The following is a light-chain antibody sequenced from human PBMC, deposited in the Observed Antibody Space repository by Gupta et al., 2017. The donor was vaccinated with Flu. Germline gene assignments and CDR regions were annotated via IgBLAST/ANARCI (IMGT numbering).Light chain of an antibody. CDR2: KAD. V-gene: IGLV1-47*01. CDR3: EVWDDNIVGV. CDR1: RYNIGDNS. Sequence: SVLTLPPSAPGTPGQRVFISCPGTRYNIGDNSVDWFQQRPGMAPILLIYKADRRPSGVPDRFSGSKSGNSATLAITGVGSGDEADYYCEVWDDNIVGVFGGGTTLTVV. J-gene: IGLJ3*02.